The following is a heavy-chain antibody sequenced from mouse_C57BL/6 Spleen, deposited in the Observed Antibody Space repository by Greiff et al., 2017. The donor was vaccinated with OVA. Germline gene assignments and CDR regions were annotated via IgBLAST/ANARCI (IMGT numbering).Heavy chain of an antibody. Sequence: EVNLVESGGGLVQPGGSLKLSCAASGFTFSDYYMYWVRQTPEKRLEWVAYISNGGGSTYYPDTVKGRFTISRDNAKNTLYLQMSRLKAEDTAMYYCARQGDYSYAMDYWGQGTSVTVSS. CDR1: GFTFSDYY. CDR3: ARQGDYSYAMDY. V-gene: IGHV5-12*01. D-gene: IGHD2-12*01. J-gene: IGHJ4*01. CDR2: ISNGGGST.